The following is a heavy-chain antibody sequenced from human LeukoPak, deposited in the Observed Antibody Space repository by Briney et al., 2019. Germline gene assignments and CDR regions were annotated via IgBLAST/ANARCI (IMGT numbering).Heavy chain of an antibody. D-gene: IGHD2-15*01. V-gene: IGHV3-74*01. J-gene: IGHJ6*03. CDR2: INSDGSSE. CDR3: ARAGGYYYYYMDV. CDR1: GFNFSIYW. Sequence: AGGSLRLSCAASGFNFSIYWMHWVRQAPGEGLVWVSRINSDGSSEIYADSVKGRFTFSRDNAKNMLYLQMDSLRAEDTAVYYCARAGGYYYYYMDVWGKGTRVTVSS.